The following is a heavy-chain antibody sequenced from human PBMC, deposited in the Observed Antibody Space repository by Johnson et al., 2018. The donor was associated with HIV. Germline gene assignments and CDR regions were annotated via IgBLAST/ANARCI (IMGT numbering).Heavy chain of an antibody. CDR1: GFTFSSYA. CDR3: ARGGHCGGDCAGAKQALDI. D-gene: IGHD2-21*01. Sequence: QVHLVESGGGVVQPGRSLRLSCAASGFTFSSYAMHWVRQAPGKGLEWVAVISYDGSNKYYADSVKGRFTISRDNSKNTVLLQMNSLRVEDTAVYYCARGGHCGGDCAGAKQALDIWGQGTRVTVSS. J-gene: IGHJ3*02. CDR2: ISYDGSNK. V-gene: IGHV3-30*14.